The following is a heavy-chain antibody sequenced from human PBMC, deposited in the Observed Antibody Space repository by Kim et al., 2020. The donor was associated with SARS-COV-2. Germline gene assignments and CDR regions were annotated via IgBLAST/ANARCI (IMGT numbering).Heavy chain of an antibody. CDR3: AKGPVISY. V-gene: IGHV3-23*01. CDR1: GFTVSTHA. D-gene: IGHD3-9*01. Sequence: GGSLRLSCAASGFTVSTHAMSWVRQAPGKGLAWVSGISERGGNTYYADSVKGRFTISRDNSKNTLYLQMNSLRAEDTAIYYCAKGPVISYWGQGALVTVSS. CDR2: ISERGGNT. J-gene: IGHJ4*02.